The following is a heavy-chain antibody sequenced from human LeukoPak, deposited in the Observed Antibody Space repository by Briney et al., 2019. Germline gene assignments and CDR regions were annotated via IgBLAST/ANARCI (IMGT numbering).Heavy chain of an antibody. J-gene: IGHJ3*02. CDR1: GGSISSSSYY. D-gene: IGHD3-22*01. CDR3: ARDPIGGGYYYVSDAFDI. Sequence: PSETLSLTCTVSGGSISSSSYYWGWIRQPPGKGLEWIGSIYYSGSTYYNPSLKSRVTISVDTSKNQFSLKLSSVTAADTAVYYCARDPIGGGYYYVSDAFDIWGQGTMVTVSS. CDR2: IYYSGST. V-gene: IGHV4-39*07.